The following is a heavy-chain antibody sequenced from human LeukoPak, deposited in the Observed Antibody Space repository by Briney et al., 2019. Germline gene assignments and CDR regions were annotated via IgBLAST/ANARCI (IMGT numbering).Heavy chain of an antibody. Sequence: PGGSLRLSCAAAGFTVSSTYMSWVRQAAGKGLEWVSVIYSGGNIYYIDSVKGRFTISRDTSNNTLYLQMNSLTVEDTAVYFCASRHCSGGGCYFAGADPFDYWGQGTLVTVSS. D-gene: IGHD2-15*01. V-gene: IGHV3-53*01. J-gene: IGHJ4*02. CDR3: ASRHCSGGGCYFAGADPFDY. CDR1: GFTVSSTY. CDR2: IYSGGNI.